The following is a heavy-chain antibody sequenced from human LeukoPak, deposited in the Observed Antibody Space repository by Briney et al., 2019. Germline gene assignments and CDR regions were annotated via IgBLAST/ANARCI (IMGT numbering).Heavy chain of an antibody. Sequence: GGSLRLSCAASGFTFSSHSMNWVRQAPGKGLEWVSSISSSSSYIYYADSVKGRFTISRDNAKNSLYLQMNSLRAEDTAVYYCARDPKHTIVVVGDDAFDIWGQGTMVTVSS. CDR3: ARDPKHTIVVVGDDAFDI. CDR1: GFTFSSHS. D-gene: IGHD3-22*01. CDR2: ISSSSSYI. J-gene: IGHJ3*02. V-gene: IGHV3-21*01.